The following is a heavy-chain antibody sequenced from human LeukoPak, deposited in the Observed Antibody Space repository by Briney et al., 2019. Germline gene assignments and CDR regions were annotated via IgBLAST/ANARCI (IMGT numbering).Heavy chain of an antibody. D-gene: IGHD3-22*01. CDR2: INHSGST. CDR3: ASGSYDDYFYYYMDV. J-gene: IGHJ6*03. V-gene: IGHV4-34*01. CDR1: GGSFSGYY. Sequence: PSETLSLTCAVYGGSFSGYYWSWIRQPPGKGLESIGEINHSGSTNYNPSLKSRVTISVDTSKNQFSLKLSSVTAADTAVYYCASGSYDDYFYYYMDVWGKGTTVTVSS.